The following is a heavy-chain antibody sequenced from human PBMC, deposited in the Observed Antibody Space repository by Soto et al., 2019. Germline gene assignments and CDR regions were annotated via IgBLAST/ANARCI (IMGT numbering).Heavy chain of an antibody. J-gene: IGHJ6*02. V-gene: IGHV1-58*01. CDR1: GFTFTSSA. CDR2: IVVGSGNT. Sequence: SVKVSLKPSGFTFTSSAVQWVRQACGQRLEWIGWIVVGSGNTNYAQKFQERVTITRDMSTSTAYMELSSLRSEDTAVYYCAATPFFGVVIKMRMDVWGQGTTVTVS. D-gene: IGHD3-3*01. CDR3: AATPFFGVVIKMRMDV.